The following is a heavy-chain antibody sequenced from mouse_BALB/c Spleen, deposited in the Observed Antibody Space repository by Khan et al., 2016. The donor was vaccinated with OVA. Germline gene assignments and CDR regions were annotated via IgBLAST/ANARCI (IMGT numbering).Heavy chain of an antibody. CDR2: IFLGIGVP. J-gene: IGHJ3*01. Sequence: QVQLQQSGPELVKPGASLKVSCKASGYTFTDYVIGWVRQRSRQGLEGFGDIFLGIGVPYYNEKFKDRATLTAHKSYNTAYMQLNSLTFEDSAVYFCARGGYSVFAYWGQGTLVTVSA. V-gene: IGHV1-77*01. CDR3: ARGGYSVFAY. CDR1: GYTFTDYV. D-gene: IGHD2-14*01.